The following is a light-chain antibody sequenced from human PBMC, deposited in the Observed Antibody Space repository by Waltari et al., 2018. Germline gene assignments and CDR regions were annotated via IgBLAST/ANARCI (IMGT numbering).Light chain of an antibody. CDR1: QSVRSE. J-gene: IGKJ2*01. CDR3: QQYNNWPLYT. CDR2: GGS. V-gene: IGKV3-15*01. Sequence: EIVMTQSPVTLSVSPGERATLSWRASQSVRSEVAWYQQKPGQAPRLLIYGGSTRATGIPARFSGSGSGTEFTLTISSLQSEDFAVYYCQQYNNWPLYTFGQGTKLEIK.